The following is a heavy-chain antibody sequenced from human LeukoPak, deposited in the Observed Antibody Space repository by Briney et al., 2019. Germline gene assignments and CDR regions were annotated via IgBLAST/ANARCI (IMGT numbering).Heavy chain of an antibody. V-gene: IGHV3-21*01. Sequence: GGSLRLSCAASGFTFSSYSMNWVRQAPGKGLEWVSSISSSSSYIYYADSVKGRFTISRDNAKNSLYLQMDSLRAEDTAVYYCASGGRGYDSSAQFDYWGQGTLVTVSP. CDR3: ASGGRGYDSSAQFDY. J-gene: IGHJ4*02. CDR2: ISSSSSYI. D-gene: IGHD3-22*01. CDR1: GFTFSSYS.